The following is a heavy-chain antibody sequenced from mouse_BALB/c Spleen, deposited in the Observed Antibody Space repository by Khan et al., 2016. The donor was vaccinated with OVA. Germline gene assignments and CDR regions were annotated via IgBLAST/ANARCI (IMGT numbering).Heavy chain of an antibody. J-gene: IGHJ4*01. CDR1: GFSLTSYG. D-gene: IGHD2-14*01. CDR3: ARAHPYYRYDGDAMDY. Sequence: QVQLKESGPGLVAPSQSLSITCTVSGFSLTSYGVHWVRQPPGKGLEWVGVIWAGGSTNYKSALMSRLSISKDNSKSQVFLKMHSLQTDDTAMYYCARAHPYYRYDGDAMDYWGQGISVTVSS. V-gene: IGHV2-9*02. CDR2: IWAGGST.